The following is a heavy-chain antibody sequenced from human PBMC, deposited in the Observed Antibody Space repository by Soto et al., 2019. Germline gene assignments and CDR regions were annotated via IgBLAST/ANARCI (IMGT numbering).Heavy chain of an antibody. CDR1: GGTFSNYD. V-gene: IGHV1-69*13. Sequence: SVKVSCKASGGTFSNYDIHWVRQAPGQGLEWMGEIIPMFGTGNYAQKFQGRVTITADESTSTVYMELRSLRSEDTAVYYCARDSSYDSSGYLKGFDFWGQGALVTVSS. D-gene: IGHD3-22*01. J-gene: IGHJ4*02. CDR3: ARDSSYDSSGYLKGFDF. CDR2: IIPMFGTG.